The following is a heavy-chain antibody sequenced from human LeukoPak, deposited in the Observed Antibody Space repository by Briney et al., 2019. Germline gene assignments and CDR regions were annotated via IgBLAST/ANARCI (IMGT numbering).Heavy chain of an antibody. D-gene: IGHD3-22*01. J-gene: IGHJ4*02. CDR2: IYYSGST. V-gene: IGHV4-59*08. Sequence: SETLSLTCTVSGGSISSYYWSWIRQPPGKGLEWIGYIYYSGSTNYNPSLKSRVTISVDTSKNQFSLKLSSVTAADTAVYYCAIYFPRNYYDSSGHHGGFDYWGQGTLVTVSS. CDR1: GGSISSYY. CDR3: AIYFPRNYYDSSGHHGGFDY.